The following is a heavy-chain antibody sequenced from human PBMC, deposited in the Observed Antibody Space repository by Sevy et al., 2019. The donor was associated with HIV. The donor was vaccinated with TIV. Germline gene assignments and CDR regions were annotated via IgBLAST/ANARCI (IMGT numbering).Heavy chain of an antibody. D-gene: IGHD3-3*01. CDR2: VSASGGST. CDR1: GFSFSSDA. J-gene: IGHJ5*02. CDR3: ARVGGGGYYDPWSGYLEFDP. V-gene: IGHV3-23*01. Sequence: GGSLRLFCVGSGFSFSSDAMSWVRQAPGKGLQWVATVSASGGSTYYADSVRGRFSITRDNSKNTLYVKMNSLRAEDTAVYYCARVGGGGYYDPWSGYLEFDPWGQGTLVTVSS.